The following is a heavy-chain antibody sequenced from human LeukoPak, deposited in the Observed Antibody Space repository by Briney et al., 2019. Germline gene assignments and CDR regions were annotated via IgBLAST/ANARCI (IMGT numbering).Heavy chain of an antibody. CDR3: ARMVLLWFGERGIDY. D-gene: IGHD3-10*01. V-gene: IGHV4-39*01. CDR1: GGSITTSSYY. CDR2: VYYSGST. J-gene: IGHJ4*02. Sequence: SETLSLTCTVSGGSITTSSYYWGWIRQPPGKGLEWIGTVYYSGSTYYNPSLKSRVTISVDTSKNQFSLKLSSVTAADTAVYYCARMVLLWFGERGIDYWGQGTLVTVSS.